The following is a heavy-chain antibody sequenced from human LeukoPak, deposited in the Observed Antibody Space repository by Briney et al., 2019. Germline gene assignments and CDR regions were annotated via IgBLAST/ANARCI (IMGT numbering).Heavy chain of an antibody. D-gene: IGHD3-10*01. J-gene: IGHJ3*02. Sequence: GGSLRLSCAASGFTFSSYSMNWVRQAPGKGLEWVSSISSSSSYIYYADSVKGRFTISRDNAKNSLYLQMNSLRAEDTAVYYCARSLARFGELAIDAFDIWGQGTMVTVSS. V-gene: IGHV3-21*01. CDR2: ISSSSSYI. CDR3: ARSLARFGELAIDAFDI. CDR1: GFTFSSYS.